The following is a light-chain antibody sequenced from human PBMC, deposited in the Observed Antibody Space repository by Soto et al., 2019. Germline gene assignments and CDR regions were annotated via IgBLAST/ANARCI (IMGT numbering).Light chain of an antibody. CDR3: QQYNTWPLT. J-gene: IGKJ4*01. CDR1: QSVRSN. Sequence: EIVMTQSPATLSVSPGDRVTLSCRASQSVRSNPAWYQQKPGQAPRLLIYGASTRATGIPARFSGSGYETEFTLTISSLQSEDFAVYYCQQYNTWPLTFGGGTKVEIK. V-gene: IGKV3-15*01. CDR2: GAS.